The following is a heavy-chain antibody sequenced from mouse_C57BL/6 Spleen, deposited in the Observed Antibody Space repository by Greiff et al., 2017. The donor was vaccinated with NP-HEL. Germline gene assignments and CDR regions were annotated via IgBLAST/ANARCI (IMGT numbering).Heavy chain of an antibody. D-gene: IGHD1-1*01. J-gene: IGHJ3*01. CDR2: INYDGSST. V-gene: IGHV5-16*01. CDR3: ARSYGSSRSWFAY. CDR1: GFTFSDYY. Sequence: EVQLVESEGGLVQPGSSMKLSCTASGFTFSDYYMAWVRQVPEKGLEWVANINYDGSSTYYLDSLKSRFIISRDNAKNILYLQMSSLKSEDTATYYCARSYGSSRSWFAYWGQGTLVTVSA.